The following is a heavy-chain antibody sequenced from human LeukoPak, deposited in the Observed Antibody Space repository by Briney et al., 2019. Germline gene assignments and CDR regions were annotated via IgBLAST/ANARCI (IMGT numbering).Heavy chain of an antibody. Sequence: SETLSLTCTVSGGSISSGGYHWSWIRQHPGKGLEWIGYIYYSGSTYYNPSLKSRVTISVDTSKNQFSLKLSSVTAADTAVYYCARGTPYSSSSYYYYYMDVWGKGTTVTVSS. CDR3: ARGTPYSSSSYYYYYMDV. V-gene: IGHV4-31*03. CDR2: IYYSGST. J-gene: IGHJ6*03. CDR1: GGSISSGGYH. D-gene: IGHD6-6*01.